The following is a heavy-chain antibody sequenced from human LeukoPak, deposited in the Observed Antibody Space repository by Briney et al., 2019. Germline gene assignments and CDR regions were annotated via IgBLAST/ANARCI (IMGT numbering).Heavy chain of an antibody. CDR3: AIRGGSSSWYYYGMDV. D-gene: IGHD6-13*01. J-gene: IGHJ6*02. CDR1: GYTFTGYY. V-gene: IGHV1-2*02. CDR2: INPNSGGT. Sequence: SVKVSCKASGYTFTGYYIHWVRQAPGQGLEWMGWINPNSGGTNYAQKFQGRVTMTRDTSISTAYMELSRLRSDDTAVYYCAIRGGSSSWYYYGMDVWGQGTTVTVSS.